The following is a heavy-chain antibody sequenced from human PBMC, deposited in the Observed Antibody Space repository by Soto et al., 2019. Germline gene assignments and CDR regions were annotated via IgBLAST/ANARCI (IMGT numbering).Heavy chain of an antibody. CDR2: IIPILGIA. J-gene: IGHJ6*02. CDR3: ARGWGGGGGMDV. V-gene: IGHV1-69*02. Sequence: QVQLVQSGAEVKKPGSSVKVSCKASGGTFSSYTISWVRQAPGQGFEWMGRIIPILGIANYSQKFQGRVTIPAETTRSTAYMELSSRRSKDTPVDYWARGWGGGGGMDVWGQGTTVTVSS. CDR1: GGTFSSYT. D-gene: IGHD6-19*01.